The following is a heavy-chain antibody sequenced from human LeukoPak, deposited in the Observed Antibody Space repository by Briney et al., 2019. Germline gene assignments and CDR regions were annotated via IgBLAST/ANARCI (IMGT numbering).Heavy chain of an antibody. CDR2: ISYDGSNE. V-gene: IGHV3-30*18. Sequence: GGSLRLSCAASGFTFSNGMHWVRQAPGKGLEWVAIISYDGSNEYADSVKGRFTISRDISKNTLCLQMNSLRAEDTAVYYCAKDLWASRDGYHLGADAWGQGTLVTVSS. J-gene: IGHJ5*02. CDR1: GFTFSNG. CDR3: AKDLWASRDGYHLGADA. D-gene: IGHD5-24*01.